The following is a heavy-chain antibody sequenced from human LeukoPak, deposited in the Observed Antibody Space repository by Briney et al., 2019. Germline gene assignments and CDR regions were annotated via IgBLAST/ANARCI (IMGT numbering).Heavy chain of an antibody. V-gene: IGHV3-23*01. CDR2: ISASGGST. Sequence: PGGSVRLSCAASGFTFSNYVMSWVRQAPGKGLEWVSAISASGGSTFDADSVRGRFTISRDNSKNTLYLQMNSLRAEDTAVYYCAKHGYSRSPLGNFDYWGQGTLVTVSS. D-gene: IGHD6-6*01. CDR1: GFTFSNYV. J-gene: IGHJ4*02. CDR3: AKHGYSRSPLGNFDY.